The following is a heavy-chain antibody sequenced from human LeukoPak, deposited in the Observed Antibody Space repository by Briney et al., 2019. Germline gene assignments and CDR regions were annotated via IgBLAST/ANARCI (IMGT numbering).Heavy chain of an antibody. CDR3: ARESYGDYYFDY. CDR1: GGTFSSYA. CDR2: IIPIFGTA. V-gene: IGHV1-69*13. D-gene: IGHD4-17*01. Sequence: SVKVSCKASGGTFSSYAVSWVRQAPGQGLEWMGGIIPIFGTANYAQKFQGRVTITADESTSTAYMELSSLRSEDTAVYYCARESYGDYYFDYWGQGTLVTVSS. J-gene: IGHJ4*02.